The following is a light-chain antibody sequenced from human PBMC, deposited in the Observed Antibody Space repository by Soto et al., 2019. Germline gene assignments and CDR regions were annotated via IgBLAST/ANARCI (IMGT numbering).Light chain of an antibody. V-gene: IGLV1-40*01. J-gene: IGLJ2*01. CDR2: GTT. CDR1: GSNIGAGYD. CDR3: QSYDTRLTAWI. Sequence: QSALTQPPSVSGAPGQRVTITCSGSGSNIGAGYDVHWYQHVPGMPPRLLIFGTTNRPSIVPDRFSGSKSGTSASLAITGIQAEDEADYYCQSYDTRLTAWIFGGGTKVT.